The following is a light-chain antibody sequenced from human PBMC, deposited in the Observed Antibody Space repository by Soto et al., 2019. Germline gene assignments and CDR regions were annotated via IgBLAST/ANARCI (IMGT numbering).Light chain of an antibody. J-gene: IGKJ3*01. V-gene: IGKV3-11*01. Sequence: EIVLTQSPATLSLSPGERATLSCRASQSVSSYLAWYQQKPGQAPRLLIYDTSNRATGIPARFSGSGSGTDHELTVSSLEPEDFAGYHCPQVNNWPRSFTFGPGTKVHIK. CDR1: QSVSSY. CDR2: DTS. CDR3: PQVNNWPRSFT.